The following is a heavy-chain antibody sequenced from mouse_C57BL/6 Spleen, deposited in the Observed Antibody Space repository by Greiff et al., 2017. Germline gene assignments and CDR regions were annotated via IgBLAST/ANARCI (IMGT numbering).Heavy chain of an antibody. CDR3: ARYDGYYWYFDV. D-gene: IGHD2-3*01. V-gene: IGHV1-7*01. CDR1: GYTFTSYW. CDR2: INPSSGST. Sequence: VQLQQSGAELAKPGASVKLSCKASGYTFTSYWMHWVKQRPGQGLEWIGYINPSSGSTKYNQKFKDKATWTADKSSSTAYMQLSSLTYEDSAVYYWARYDGYYWYFDVWGTGTTVTVSS. J-gene: IGHJ1*03.